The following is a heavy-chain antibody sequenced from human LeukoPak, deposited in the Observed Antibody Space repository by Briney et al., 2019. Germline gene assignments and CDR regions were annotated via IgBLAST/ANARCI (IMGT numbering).Heavy chain of an antibody. D-gene: IGHD2-15*01. CDR1: GGSFSGYY. Sequence: SETLSLTCAVYGGSFSGYYWSWIRQPPGKGLEWIGEINHSGSTNYNPSLKSRVTISVDTSKNQFSLKLSSVTAADTAVYYCARGSVAAIRDFWGQGTMVTVPS. J-gene: IGHJ3*01. V-gene: IGHV4-34*01. CDR3: ARGSVAAIRDF. CDR2: INHSGST.